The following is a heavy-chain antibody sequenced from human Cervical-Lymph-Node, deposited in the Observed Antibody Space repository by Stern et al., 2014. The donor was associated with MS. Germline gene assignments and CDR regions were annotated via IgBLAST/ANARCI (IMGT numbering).Heavy chain of an antibody. CDR1: GYTFTSYY. CDR3: ARPYSSSWSGREPLYY. CDR2: INPSGGST. Sequence: QMQLVESGAEVKKPGASVKVSCKASGYTFTSYYMHWVRQAPGQGLEWMGIINPSGGSTSYAQKFQGRVTMTRDTSTSTVYMELSSLRSEDTAVYYCARPYSSSWSGREPLYYWGQGTLVTVSS. J-gene: IGHJ4*02. D-gene: IGHD6-13*01. V-gene: IGHV1-46*03.